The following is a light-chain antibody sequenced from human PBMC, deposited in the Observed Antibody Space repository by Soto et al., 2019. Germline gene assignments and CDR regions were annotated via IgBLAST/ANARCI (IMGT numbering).Light chain of an antibody. CDR1: QSISSW. V-gene: IGKV1-5*01. J-gene: IGKJ1*01. CDR3: QQYNSYSPT. CDR2: DAS. Sequence: DIQMTQSPSTLSASVGDRVTITCRASQSISSWLAWYQQKPGKAPKLLIYDASSLESGVPSRFSSSGSGTEFTLTISCLQPDDFATYYCQQYNSYSPTFGQGTKVEIK.